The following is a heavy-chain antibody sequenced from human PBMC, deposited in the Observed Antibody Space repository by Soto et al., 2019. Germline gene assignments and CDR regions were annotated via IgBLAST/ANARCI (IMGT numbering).Heavy chain of an antibody. CDR2: INHSGSA. CDR1: GGSFSGYY. D-gene: IGHD6-19*01. Sequence: SETLSLTCAFYGGSFSGYYWSWIRQPPGKGLEWIAEINHSGSANYNPSLRSRVYISIDTSEDQVSLRLTSVTAADTAVYYCATIAVAGRASDKWGQGTLVTVSS. J-gene: IGHJ4*02. CDR3: ATIAVAGRASDK. V-gene: IGHV4-34*01.